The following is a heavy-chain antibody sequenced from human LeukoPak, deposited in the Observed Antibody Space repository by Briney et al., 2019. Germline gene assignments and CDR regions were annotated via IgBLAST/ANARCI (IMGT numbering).Heavy chain of an antibody. Sequence: GGSLRLSCAASGFTFDDYAMHWVRQAPGKGLEWVSGISWNSGSIGYADSVKGRFTISRDNAENSLYLQMNSLRAEDTAVYYCARDAGYYFDYWGQGTLVTVSS. CDR2: ISWNSGSI. V-gene: IGHV3-9*01. CDR1: GFTFDDYA. CDR3: ARDAGYYFDY. J-gene: IGHJ4*02.